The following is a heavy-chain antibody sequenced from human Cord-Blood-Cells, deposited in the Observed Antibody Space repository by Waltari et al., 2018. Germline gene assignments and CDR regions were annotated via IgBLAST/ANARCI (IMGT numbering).Heavy chain of an antibody. Sequence: QVQLVQSGAEVKKPGSSVKVSCKASGGTFSSYAISWVRQAPGQGLEWMGRVVPILGIANYDQKFQGRVTITADKSTSTAYMELSSLRSEDTAVYYCARAVVVVAANWFDPWGQGTLVTVSS. CDR3: ARAVVVVAANWFDP. J-gene: IGHJ5*02. D-gene: IGHD2-15*01. V-gene: IGHV1-69*09. CDR2: VVPILGIA. CDR1: GGTFSSYA.